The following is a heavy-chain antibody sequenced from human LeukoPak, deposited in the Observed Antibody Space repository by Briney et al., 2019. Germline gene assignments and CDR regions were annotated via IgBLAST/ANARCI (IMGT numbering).Heavy chain of an antibody. J-gene: IGHJ4*02. D-gene: IGHD4-17*01. V-gene: IGHV1-18*01. CDR2: ISAYNGNT. CDR1: GYTFTSYG. CDR3: ARGQSGDFGHPFGFDY. Sequence: ASVKVSRKASGYTFTSYGISWVRQAPGQGLEWMGWISAYNGNTNYAQKLQGRVTMTTDTSTSTAYMELRSLRSDDTAVYYCARGQSGDFGHPFGFDYWGQGTLVTVSS.